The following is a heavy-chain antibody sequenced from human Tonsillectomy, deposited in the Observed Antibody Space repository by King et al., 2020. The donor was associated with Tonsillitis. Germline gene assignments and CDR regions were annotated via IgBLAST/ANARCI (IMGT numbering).Heavy chain of an antibody. Sequence: VQLVQSGGGLVQPGGSLRLSCAASGFTFSSYAMSWVRQAPGKGLEWGSAISGSGGSTYYADSVKGRFTISRDNSKNTLYLQMNSLRAEDTAVYYCAKDLGYCSGGSCYESDYWGQGTLVTVSS. CDR2: ISGSGGST. CDR1: GFTFSSYA. CDR3: AKDLGYCSGGSCYESDY. V-gene: IGHV3-23*04. J-gene: IGHJ4*02. D-gene: IGHD2-15*01.